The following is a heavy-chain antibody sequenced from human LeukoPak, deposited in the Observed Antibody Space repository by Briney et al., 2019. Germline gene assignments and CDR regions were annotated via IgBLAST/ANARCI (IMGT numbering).Heavy chain of an antibody. CDR3: ARFGIFYDMDV. CDR1: GGSISGYY. V-gene: IGHV4-59*01. Sequence: SETLSLTCTVSGGSISGYYWTWTRQPPGKGLEWIGQIHYSGKADYNPSLRSRITISVDTSKNKMFPKLSPVTAADTAVYYCARFGIFYDMDVWGRGTTVTVSS. CDR2: IHYSGKA. D-gene: IGHD3-16*01. J-gene: IGHJ6*02.